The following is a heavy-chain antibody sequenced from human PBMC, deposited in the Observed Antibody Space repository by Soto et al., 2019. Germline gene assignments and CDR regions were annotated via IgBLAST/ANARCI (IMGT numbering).Heavy chain of an antibody. D-gene: IGHD3-22*01. V-gene: IGHV1-69*12. Sequence: QVQLVQSGAEVKKSGSSVKVSCKASGGSLSNYGISWVRQAPGQGFEWMGAIIPVFGTPNYAQKFQDRVTITADESTTTVYMEVRSLTSEDTAVYYCARGDATKIVVTTYYGMDVWGQGTTVTVSS. CDR3: ARGDATKIVVTTYYGMDV. CDR2: IIPVFGTP. CDR1: GGSLSNYG. J-gene: IGHJ6*02.